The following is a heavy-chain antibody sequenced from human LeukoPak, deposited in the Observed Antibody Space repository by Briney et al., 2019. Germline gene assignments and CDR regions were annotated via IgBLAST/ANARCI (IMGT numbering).Heavy chain of an antibody. CDR1: EFTLSSYA. J-gene: IGHJ3*02. CDR3: AKGGGSILGDVFDI. CDR2: MISGGTT. V-gene: IGHV3-23*01. Sequence: PGGSLRLSCAASEFTLSSYALNWVRQAPGKGLEWVSTMISGGTTYYADSVKGRFTISRDNYKNTLYLQMNSLRAEDTAVYYCAKGGGSILGDVFDIWGQGTMVTVSS. D-gene: IGHD2-15*01.